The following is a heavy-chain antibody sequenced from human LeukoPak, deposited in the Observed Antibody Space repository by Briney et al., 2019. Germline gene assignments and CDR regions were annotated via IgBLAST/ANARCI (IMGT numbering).Heavy chain of an antibody. Sequence: ASVKVSCKVSGYTLTELSMHWVRQAPGKGLEWMGGFDPEDGETIYAQKFQGRVTMTRDTSTSTVYMELSSLRSEDTAVYYCARDREDGYNSGYFDYWGQGTLVTVSS. J-gene: IGHJ4*02. CDR2: FDPEDGET. D-gene: IGHD5-24*01. CDR3: ARDREDGYNSGYFDY. V-gene: IGHV1-24*01. CDR1: GYTLTELS.